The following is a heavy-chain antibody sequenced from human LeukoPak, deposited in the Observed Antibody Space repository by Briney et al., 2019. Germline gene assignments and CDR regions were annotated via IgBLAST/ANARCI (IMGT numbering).Heavy chain of an antibody. CDR1: GFTFSSYG. J-gene: IGHJ4*02. Sequence: GGSLRLSCAASGFTFSSYGMHWVRQAPGKGLEWVAFIRYDGSNKYYADSVKGRFTISRDNSKNTLYLQMNSLRAEDTAVYYCATFTHYYDSSGYSQGDYWGQGTLVTVSS. CDR2: IRYDGSNK. V-gene: IGHV3-30*02. CDR3: ATFTHYYDSSGYSQGDY. D-gene: IGHD3-22*01.